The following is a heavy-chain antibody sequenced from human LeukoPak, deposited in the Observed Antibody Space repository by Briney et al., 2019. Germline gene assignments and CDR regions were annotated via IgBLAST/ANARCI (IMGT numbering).Heavy chain of an antibody. V-gene: IGHV3-23*01. CDR2: ISGSGGST. CDR3: AKDRLHYYDSSGY. D-gene: IGHD3-22*01. Sequence: GGSLRLSCAASGFTFSSYAMSWVRQAPGKGVEWVSAISGSGGSTYYADSVKGRFTISRDNSKNTLYLQMNSLRAEDTAVYYCAKDRLHYYDSSGYWGQGTLVTVSS. CDR1: GFTFSSYA. J-gene: IGHJ4*02.